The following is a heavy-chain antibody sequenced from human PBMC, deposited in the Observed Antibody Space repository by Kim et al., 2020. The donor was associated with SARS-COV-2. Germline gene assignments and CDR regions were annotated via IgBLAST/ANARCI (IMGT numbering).Heavy chain of an antibody. J-gene: IGHJ6*02. CDR1: GGTFSSYA. V-gene: IGHV1-69*13. CDR2: IIPIFGTA. CDR3: ARAHHGHSSSWPDYYYYYGMDV. D-gene: IGHD6-13*01. Sequence: SVKVSCKASGGTFSSYAISWVRQAPGQGLEWMGGIIPIFGTANYAQKFQGRVTITADESTSTAYMELSSLRSEDTAVYYCARAHHGHSSSWPDYYYYYGMDVWGQGTTVTVSS.